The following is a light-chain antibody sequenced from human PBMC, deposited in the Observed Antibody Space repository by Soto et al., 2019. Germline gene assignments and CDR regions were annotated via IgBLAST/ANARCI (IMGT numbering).Light chain of an antibody. CDR2: EVS. CDR1: SSDIGDYNL. V-gene: IGLV2-23*02. J-gene: IGLJ1*01. Sequence: QSALTQPASVSGSPGQSITISCTGSSSDIGDYNLVSGYQQHPGKAPKLMIFEVSQRPSGVSNRFSGSKSGTTASLKISGLQAEDEADYYCCSYAVGTTYVFGTGTKLTV. CDR3: CSYAVGTTYV.